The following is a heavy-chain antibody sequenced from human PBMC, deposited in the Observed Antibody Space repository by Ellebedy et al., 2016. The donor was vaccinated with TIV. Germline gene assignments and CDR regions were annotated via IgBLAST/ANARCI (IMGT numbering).Heavy chain of an antibody. V-gene: IGHV3-66*01. Sequence: GESLKISCAASGFTVSSSYMSWVRQAPGKGLEWVSVIYAGNTTYYADFVRGRFTISRDNSKNTLYLQMNSLRAEDTAVYYCSTETFNDVDLELWGIFDIWGQGTMVTVSS. D-gene: IGHD3-16*01. CDR2: IYAGNTT. CDR3: STETFNDVDLELWGIFDI. CDR1: GFTVSSSY. J-gene: IGHJ3*02.